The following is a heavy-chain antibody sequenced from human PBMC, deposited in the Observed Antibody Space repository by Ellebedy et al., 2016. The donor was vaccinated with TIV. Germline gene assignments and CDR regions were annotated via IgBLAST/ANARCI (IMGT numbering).Heavy chain of an antibody. J-gene: IGHJ4*02. CDR1: GFTFSTYW. Sequence: GESLKISCAASGFTFSTYWMGWVRQAAGKGLEWVANTKQDGSEKYYVDSVMGRFTISRDNAKNSLYLQMNSLRAEDTAVYYCARDREIAVADFVYWGQGTLVTVSS. CDR2: TKQDGSEK. CDR3: ARDREIAVADFVY. V-gene: IGHV3-7*01. D-gene: IGHD6-19*01.